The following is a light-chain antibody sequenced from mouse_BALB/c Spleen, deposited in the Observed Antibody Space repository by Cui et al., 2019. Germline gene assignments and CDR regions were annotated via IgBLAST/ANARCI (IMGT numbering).Light chain of an antibody. CDR3: QQNNEEPYT. J-gene: IGKJ2*01. V-gene: IGKV3-10*01. Sequence: NIVLTQSPASLAVSLGQRATLSCRASESVESYGYSFMHWYQQKPRQPPKVLIYLASELESGVPARFSGSGSRTDFTLTIDPVEADDAATYYCQQNNEEPYTFGGGTKLEIK. CDR1: ESVESYGYSF. CDR2: LAS.